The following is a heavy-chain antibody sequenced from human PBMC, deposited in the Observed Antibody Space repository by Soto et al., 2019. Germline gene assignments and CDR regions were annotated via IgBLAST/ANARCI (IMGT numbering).Heavy chain of an antibody. Sequence: QVQLQESGPGLVKPSETLSLTCTVSGVSVSSGSFYWAWIRQPPGKGLEWIGFGSYSGTTNYKPALKSRVTISVDTSRSQISLKVSSLTAADTAVYSCARGATVTQYDYWGQGTLVTVSS. V-gene: IGHV4-61*01. D-gene: IGHD4-17*01. CDR2: GSYSGTT. CDR3: ARGATVTQYDY. CDR1: GVSVSSGSFY. J-gene: IGHJ4*02.